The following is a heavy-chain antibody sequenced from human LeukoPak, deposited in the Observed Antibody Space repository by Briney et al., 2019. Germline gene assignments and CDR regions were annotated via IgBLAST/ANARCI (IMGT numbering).Heavy chain of an antibody. CDR3: ARHRAGYHIDG. CDR1: VGSFSGYY. V-gene: IGHV4-34*01. J-gene: IGHJ4*02. D-gene: IGHD3-9*01. Sequence: PSETLTLTCAVYVGSFSGYYWSWIRQPPGKGLEWIGEINHSGSTNYNPSLKSRVSISVVTSKNQFSLKLSSVTAADTAVYYCARHRAGYHIDGWGQGTLVTVSS. CDR2: INHSGST.